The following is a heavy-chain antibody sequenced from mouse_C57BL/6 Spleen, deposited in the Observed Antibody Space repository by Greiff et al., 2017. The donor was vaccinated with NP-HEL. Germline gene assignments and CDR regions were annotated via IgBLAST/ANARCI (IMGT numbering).Heavy chain of an antibody. D-gene: IGHD2-4*01. Sequence: EVQLVESGGGLVKPGGSLKLSCAASGFTFSSYTMSWVRQTPEKRLEWVATISGGGGNTYYPDSVKGRFTISRDNAKNTLYLQMSSLRSEDTALYYCARPGYDYAFDYWGQGTTLTVSS. V-gene: IGHV5-9*01. CDR2: ISGGGGNT. CDR1: GFTFSSYT. CDR3: ARPGYDYAFDY. J-gene: IGHJ2*01.